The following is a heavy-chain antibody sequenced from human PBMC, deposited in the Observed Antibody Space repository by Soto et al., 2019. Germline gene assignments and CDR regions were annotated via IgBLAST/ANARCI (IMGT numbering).Heavy chain of an antibody. Sequence: VQLQQWGAGLLKPSETLSLTCAVYGGSFRGSYWTWIRQPPGKGLEWIGEINHSGNNNYNPSLKSRVTISVDTSKNQFSLKMTSMTAADTAVYYCARGLRPGSGREGFDPWGQGNLVTVSS. CDR2: INHSGNN. D-gene: IGHD3-10*01. V-gene: IGHV4-34*01. J-gene: IGHJ5*02. CDR1: GGSFRGSY. CDR3: ARGLRPGSGREGFDP.